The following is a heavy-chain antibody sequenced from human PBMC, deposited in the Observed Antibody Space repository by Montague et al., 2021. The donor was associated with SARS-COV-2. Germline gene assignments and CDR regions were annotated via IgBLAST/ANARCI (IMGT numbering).Heavy chain of an antibody. CDR2: IQTSGTS. D-gene: IGHD2-8*01. CDR3: ARDRPESWRISPGLAGLFATVVHSASGMDV. CDR1: GDSMTSGSYF. Sequence: TLSLTCTVSGDSMTSGSYFWTWIRQPAGKGLEWIGRIQTSGTSNYNPSLRGRITLSTDTSRNQFSPELRSVTAAATAVYFCARDRPESWRISPGLAGLFATVVHSASGMDVWGQGTTVTVS. V-gene: IGHV4-61*02. J-gene: IGHJ6*02.